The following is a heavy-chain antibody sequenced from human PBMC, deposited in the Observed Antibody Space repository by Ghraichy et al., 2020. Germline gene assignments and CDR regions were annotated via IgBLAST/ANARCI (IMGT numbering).Heavy chain of an antibody. CDR1: GFNFSSFA. V-gene: IGHV3-23*01. CDR2: ISGSGGST. Sequence: GGSLRLSCAASGFNFSSFAMSWVRQAPGQGLEWVSVISGSGGSTVYADSVKGRFTISRDNSKNTLYLQMNSLRAEDTAVYYCAKGAVTGYYYYYGMDVWGQGTTVTVSS. D-gene: IGHD2-21*02. CDR3: AKGAVTGYYYYYGMDV. J-gene: IGHJ6*02.